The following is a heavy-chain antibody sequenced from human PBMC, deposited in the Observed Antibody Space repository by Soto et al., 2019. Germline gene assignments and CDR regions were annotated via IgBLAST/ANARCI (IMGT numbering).Heavy chain of an antibody. CDR1: GFTFTGYY. D-gene: IGHD6-19*01. J-gene: IGHJ5*01. CDR3: ARDQGSWPYNWFDF. V-gene: IGHV1-2*04. CDR2: INPNTGGT. Sequence: QALLVQSGAELKKPGASVKVSCKASGFTFTGYYMHWVRQAPGQGPEWMGWINPNTGGTKYAQKFQGWVTMTRDTSIITAYLEVTRLSSTDTAVYYCARDQGSWPYNWFDFWGQGTLVTVSS.